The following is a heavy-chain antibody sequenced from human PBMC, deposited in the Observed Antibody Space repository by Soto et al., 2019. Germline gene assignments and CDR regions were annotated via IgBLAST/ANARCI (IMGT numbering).Heavy chain of an antibody. CDR1: GGSISSGDYY. CDR2: IYYSGST. CDR3: ARVFPPTRSSSSSNYYYGMDV. D-gene: IGHD6-6*01. J-gene: IGHJ6*02. Sequence: SDTLSLTCTVSGGSISSGDYYWSWIRQPPGKGLEWIGYIYYSGSTYYNPSLKSRVTISVDTSKNQFSLKLSSVTAADTAVYYCARVFPPTRSSSSSNYYYGMDVWGQGTTVTVSS. V-gene: IGHV4-30-4*02.